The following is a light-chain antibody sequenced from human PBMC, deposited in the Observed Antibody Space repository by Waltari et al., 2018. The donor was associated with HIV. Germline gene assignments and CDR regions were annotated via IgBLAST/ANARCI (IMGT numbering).Light chain of an antibody. V-gene: IGKV1-39*01. CDR1: QSISTY. CDR3: QQTYSTLSLT. J-gene: IGKJ4*01. CDR2: AAS. Sequence: DIQMTQSPSSLSASLGDIVTLTCRASQSISTYLHWYQQKPGKAPKLLIYAASSLQSGVPSRFSGSGSGTDFTLTISSLQPEDFATYYCQQTYSTLSLTCGGGTKVEIK.